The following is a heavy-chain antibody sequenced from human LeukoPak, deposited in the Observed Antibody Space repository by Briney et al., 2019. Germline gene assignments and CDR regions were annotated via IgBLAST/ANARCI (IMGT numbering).Heavy chain of an antibody. D-gene: IGHD2-8*01. CDR2: ISWNSGSI. Sequence: GRSLRLSCAASGFTFDDYAMHWVRQAPGKGLEWVSGISWNSGSIGYADSVKSRFTISRDNAKNSLYLQMNSLRAEDTALYYCAKGYCTNGVCYDDWFDPWGQGTLVTVSS. CDR3: AKGYCTNGVCYDDWFDP. J-gene: IGHJ5*02. CDR1: GFTFDDYA. V-gene: IGHV3-9*01.